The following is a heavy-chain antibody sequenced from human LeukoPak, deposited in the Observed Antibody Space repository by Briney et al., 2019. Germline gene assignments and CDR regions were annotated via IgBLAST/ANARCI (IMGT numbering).Heavy chain of an antibody. J-gene: IGHJ6*02. CDR2: TAGSGISK. CDR1: GFTFNNYA. Sequence: GGSLRLSCVASGFTFNNYAMSWVRQAPGRGLEWASSTAGSGISKDYADSVKGRFTISKDNAKNSLYLQMNSLRAEDTALYHCARNNGMDVWGQGTTVIVSS. V-gene: IGHV3-23*01. CDR3: ARNNGMDV.